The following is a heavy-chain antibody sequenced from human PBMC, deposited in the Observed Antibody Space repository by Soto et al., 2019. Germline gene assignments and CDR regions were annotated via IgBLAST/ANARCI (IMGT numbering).Heavy chain of an antibody. CDR3: ARDGGYCSAGNCYQYYYYMDV. J-gene: IGHJ6*03. V-gene: IGHV3-33*01. CDR2: IWYDGSNK. D-gene: IGHD2-15*01. Sequence: QVQLVESGGGVVQPGRSLRLSCAASGFTFSSYGIHWVRQAPGKGLEWVAVIWYDGSNKYYADSVKGRFTISRDNSKNTLYLQMNSLRAEDTAVYYCARDGGYCSAGNCYQYYYYMDVWGKGTTVTVSS. CDR1: GFTFSSYG.